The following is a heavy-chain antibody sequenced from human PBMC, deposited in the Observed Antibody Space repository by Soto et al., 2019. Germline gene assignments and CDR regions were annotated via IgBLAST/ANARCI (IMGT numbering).Heavy chain of an antibody. J-gene: IGHJ4*02. CDR3: AGRSGQLGQDCSLLDN. CDR2: IYPSFSTP. Sequence: SVKVSCKASGGTFSSYTFAWVRQAHGQGLEWMGEIYPSFSTPLYAQKFKGRVTIRADEFKAIVYVELNRLTSEDTAVYYWAGRSGQLGQDCSLLDNWGQGTLVTVSS. D-gene: IGHD3-10*02. V-gene: IGHV1-69*13. CDR1: GGTFSSYT.